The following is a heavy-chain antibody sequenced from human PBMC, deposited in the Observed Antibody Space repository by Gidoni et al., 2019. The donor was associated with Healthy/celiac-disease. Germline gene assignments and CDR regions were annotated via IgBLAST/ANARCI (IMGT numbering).Heavy chain of an antibody. CDR3: ARGSGYYVYYFDY. D-gene: IGHD3-22*01. J-gene: IGHJ4*02. CDR2: INHSGST. CDR1: GGSFSGYY. V-gene: IGHV4-34*01. Sequence: QVQLQQWGAGLLQPSETLSLTCAVYGGSFSGYYWSWIRQAPGKGLAWIGEINHSGSTNYNPSLKSRVTISVDTSKNQFSLKLTSVTAADTAVYYCARGSGYYVYYFDYWGQGTLVTVSS.